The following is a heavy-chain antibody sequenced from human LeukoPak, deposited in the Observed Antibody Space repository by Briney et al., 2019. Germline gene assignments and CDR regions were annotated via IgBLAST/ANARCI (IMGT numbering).Heavy chain of an antibody. J-gene: IGHJ4*02. CDR3: ARLLWSGYSYYFDY. V-gene: IGHV4-59*08. Sequence: SETLSLTCTVSGGSISSYYWSWIRQHPGKGLEWIGYIYYSGGTNYNPSLKSRVTISVDTSKNQFSLKLTSVTAADTAVYYCARLLWSGYSYYFDYWGQGTLVTVSS. D-gene: IGHD3-3*01. CDR2: IYYSGGT. CDR1: GGSISSYY.